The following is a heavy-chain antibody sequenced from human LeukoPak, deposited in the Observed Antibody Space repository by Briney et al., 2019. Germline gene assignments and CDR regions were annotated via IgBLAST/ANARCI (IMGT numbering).Heavy chain of an antibody. Sequence: ASVKVSCKASGYTFTSYDINWVRQATGQGLEWMGWMNPNSGNTGYAQKFQGRVTITRNTSISTAYMELSSLRSEGTAVFYCARGRFQGWFDPWGQGTLVTVSS. CDR1: GYTFTSYD. CDR2: MNPNSGNT. V-gene: IGHV1-8*03. CDR3: ARGRFQGWFDP. J-gene: IGHJ5*02.